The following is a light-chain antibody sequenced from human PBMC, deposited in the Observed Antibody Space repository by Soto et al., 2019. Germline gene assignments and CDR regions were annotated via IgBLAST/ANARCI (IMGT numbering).Light chain of an antibody. J-gene: IGKJ4*01. V-gene: IGKV1-9*01. CDR2: PTS. Sequence: DIQLTQSPSFLSASVRDRFSITCLSSQGISNYLAWYQQEPGKAPKLLMYPTSTLQSGVPSRFSGSGSGTEFTLTISSLQPEDSATYYCQQLRSYPLTFGGGTKVDI. CDR1: QGISNY. CDR3: QQLRSYPLT.